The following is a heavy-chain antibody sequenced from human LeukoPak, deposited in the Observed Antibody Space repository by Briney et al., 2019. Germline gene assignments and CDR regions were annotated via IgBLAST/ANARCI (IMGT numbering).Heavy chain of an antibody. CDR2: VIRDGSFT. J-gene: IGHJ4*02. CDR3: ASYSSSWLGDDY. CDR1: GFTFRSYW. D-gene: IGHD6-13*01. V-gene: IGHV3-74*01. Sequence: GGSLRLSCAASGFTFRSYWMHWVRQAPGKGLEWVSRVIRDGSFTNYADSVKGRFTISRDNSKNTLYLQMSSLRAEDTAVYYCASYSSSWLGDDYWGQGTLVTVSS.